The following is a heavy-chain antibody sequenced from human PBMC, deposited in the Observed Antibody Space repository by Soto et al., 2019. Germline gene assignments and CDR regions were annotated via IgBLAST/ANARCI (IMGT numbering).Heavy chain of an antibody. V-gene: IGHV6-1*01. D-gene: IGHD3-3*01. CDR1: GDSVSSNSAA. CDR3: ARAYDFWSGYHYYFDY. Sequence: SQTLSLTCAISGDSVSSNSAAWNWIRRSPSRGLEWLGRTYYRSKWYNDYAVSVKSRITINPDTSKNQFSLQLNSVTPEDTAVYYCARAYDFWSGYHYYFDYWGQGTLVTVSS. CDR2: TYYRSKWYN. J-gene: IGHJ4*02.